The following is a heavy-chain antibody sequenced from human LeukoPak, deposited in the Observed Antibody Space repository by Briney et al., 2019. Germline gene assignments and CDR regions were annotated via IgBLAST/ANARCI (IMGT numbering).Heavy chain of an antibody. V-gene: IGHV3-66*02. J-gene: IGHJ4*02. CDR2: IYSGGST. Sequence: GGSLRLSCAASGFTVSSNYMSWVRQAPGRGLEWVSVIYSGGSTYYADSVKGRFTISRDNSKNTLYLQINSLRAEDTAVYYCARRESGSYSYDYWGQGTLVTVSS. CDR1: GFTVSSNY. CDR3: ARRESGSYSYDY. D-gene: IGHD1-26*01.